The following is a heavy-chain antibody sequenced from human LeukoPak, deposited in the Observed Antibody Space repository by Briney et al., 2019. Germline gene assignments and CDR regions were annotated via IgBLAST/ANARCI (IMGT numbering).Heavy chain of an antibody. J-gene: IGHJ4*02. V-gene: IGHV1-2*02. CDR1: GYAFTAYY. D-gene: IGHD1-26*01. CDR2: INPNSGDT. CDR3: ARGRSGSYFRRDY. Sequence: GASVKVSCKASGYAFTAYYMHWVRQAPGQGLEWMGWINPNSGDTNYAQKFQGRVTMTRDTSISTAYMELSSLRSEDTAVYYCARGRSGSYFRRDYWGQGTLVTVSS.